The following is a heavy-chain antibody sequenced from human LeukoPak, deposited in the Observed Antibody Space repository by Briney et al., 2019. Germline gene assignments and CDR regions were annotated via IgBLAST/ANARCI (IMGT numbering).Heavy chain of an antibody. J-gene: IGHJ6*03. Sequence: PGGSLRLSCAASGFTFSSHWMNWVRQAPGKGLEWVANIKYDGNEKYYVDSVKGRFTISRDNAKNSVYLQMNSLTAADTAVYYCARDTAARYYYYYYMDVWGKGTTVTVSS. CDR2: IKYDGNEK. CDR3: ARDTAARYYYYYYMDV. V-gene: IGHV3-7*01. CDR1: GFTFSSHW. D-gene: IGHD6-6*01.